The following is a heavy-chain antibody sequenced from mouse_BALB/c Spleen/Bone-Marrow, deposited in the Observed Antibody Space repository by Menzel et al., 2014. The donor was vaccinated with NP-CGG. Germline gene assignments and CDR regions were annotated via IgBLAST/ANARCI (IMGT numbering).Heavy chain of an antibody. Sequence: EVQLQQSGPEPVKPGASVKMSCKASGYTFTDYHMKWVKQSHGKSLEWIGEINPNNGDTFYNQKYKGKALLTVDKSSSTAYMQLNSLTSEDSAVYYCARRQEDYYAWFAYWGQGTLVTVSA. CDR2: INPNNGDT. CDR1: GYTFTDYH. J-gene: IGHJ3*01. V-gene: IGHV1-18*01. CDR3: ARRQEDYYAWFAY. D-gene: IGHD1-1*01.